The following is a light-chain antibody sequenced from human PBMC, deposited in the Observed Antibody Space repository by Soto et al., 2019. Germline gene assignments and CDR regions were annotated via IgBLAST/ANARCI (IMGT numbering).Light chain of an antibody. J-gene: IGKJ4*01. CDR2: GAS. CDR3: QQYGSSPLT. V-gene: IGKV3-20*01. CDR1: QSVAYTY. Sequence: ENVLTQPPATLSLSPGERATLSCRASQSVAYTYLAWFQQKPGQAPRLLIYGASNRATGIPDRFSGSGSGTDFTLTISRLEPEDFAVYYCQQYGSSPLTFGGGTKVDIK.